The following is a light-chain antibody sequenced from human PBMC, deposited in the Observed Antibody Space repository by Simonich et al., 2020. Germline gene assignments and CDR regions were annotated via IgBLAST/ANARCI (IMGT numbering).Light chain of an antibody. CDR3: QQYNNWPPLT. J-gene: IGKJ4*01. V-gene: IGKV3-15*01. CDR1: QSVSSN. Sequence: EILMTQSPAPLSVSPGERATLSCRASQSVSSNLAWSQQKPGQAPRLLIYGASTRATGIPARFSGSGSGTEFTLTISSMQSEDFAVYYCQQYNNWPPLTFGGGTKVEIK. CDR2: GAS.